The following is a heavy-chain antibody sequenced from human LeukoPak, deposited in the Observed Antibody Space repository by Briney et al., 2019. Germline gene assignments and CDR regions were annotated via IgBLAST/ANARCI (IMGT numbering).Heavy chain of an antibody. CDR3: AKAVIYGSGSYYWYYYYMDV. D-gene: IGHD3-10*01. J-gene: IGHJ6*03. Sequence: PGGSLRLSCAASGFTFSSYGMSWVRQAPGKGLEWVSAISGSGGSTYYADSVKGRFTISRDNSKNTLYLQMNSLRAEDTAVYYCAKAVIYGSGSYYWYYYYMDVWGKGTTVTISS. CDR1: GFTFSSYG. CDR2: ISGSGGST. V-gene: IGHV3-23*01.